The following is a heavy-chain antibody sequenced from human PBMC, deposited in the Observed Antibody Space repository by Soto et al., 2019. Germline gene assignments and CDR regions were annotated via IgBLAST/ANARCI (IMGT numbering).Heavy chain of an antibody. Sequence: XSVKVAFNSSGYTVTNYGITVVRQAPGQGLEWMGWISAYNGNTNYAQKLQGRVTMTTDTSTSTAYMELRSMRSDDTAVYYCARSDRSGSTFDYWGQGALVTVSS. CDR2: ISAYNGNT. V-gene: IGHV1-18*01. CDR3: ARSDRSGSTFDY. CDR1: GYTVTNYG. J-gene: IGHJ4*02. D-gene: IGHD3-10*01.